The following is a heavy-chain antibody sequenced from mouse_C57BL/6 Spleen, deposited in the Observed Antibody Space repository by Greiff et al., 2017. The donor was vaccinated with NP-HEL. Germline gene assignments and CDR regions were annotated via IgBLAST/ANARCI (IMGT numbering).Heavy chain of an antibody. V-gene: IGHV1-15*01. Sequence: VQLQQSGAELVRPGASVTLSCKASGYTFTDYEMHWVKQTPVHGLEWIGAIDPETGGTAYNQKFKGKAILTADKSSSTAYMELRSLTSEDSAVYYCTRLEITTPWFAYWGQGTLVTVSA. CDR1: GYTFTDYE. CDR3: TRLEITTPWFAY. J-gene: IGHJ3*01. CDR2: IDPETGGT. D-gene: IGHD1-1*01.